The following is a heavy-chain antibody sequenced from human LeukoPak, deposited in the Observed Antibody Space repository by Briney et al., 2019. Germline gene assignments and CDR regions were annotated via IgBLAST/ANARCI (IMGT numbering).Heavy chain of an antibody. CDR2: INPSGGDT. J-gene: IGHJ4*02. Sequence: ASVKVSCKASGYTFTSYYMHWVRQAPGQGLEWMGIINPSGGDTSYAQKFQGRLTMTRDTSTNTVYMELTSLRSEDTAVYHCAREVMDNLRFDYWGQGTLVTVSS. V-gene: IGHV1-46*01. CDR1: GYTFTSYY. D-gene: IGHD1-14*01. CDR3: AREVMDNLRFDY.